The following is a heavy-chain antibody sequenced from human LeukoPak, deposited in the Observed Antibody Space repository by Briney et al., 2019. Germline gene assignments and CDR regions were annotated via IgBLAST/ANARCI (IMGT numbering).Heavy chain of an antibody. V-gene: IGHV4-59*01. J-gene: IGHJ4*02. CDR3: ARDLYV. CDR1: GGAISSYY. D-gene: IGHD5/OR15-5a*01. CDR2: IYYSGST. Sequence: PSEPLSLTCSVSGGAISSYYWSWIRQPPGKGLEWIGYIYYSGSTNYTPSLKSRVTISVDTSKNQFSLKLSSVTAAGTAVYYCARDLYVWGQGTLVTVSS.